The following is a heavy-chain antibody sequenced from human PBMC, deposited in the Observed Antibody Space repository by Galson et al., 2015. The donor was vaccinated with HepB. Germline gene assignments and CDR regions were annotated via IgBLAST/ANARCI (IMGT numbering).Heavy chain of an antibody. Sequence: SLRLSCAASGFIFSDAWMTWVRQAPGKGLEWVGRIKSRTDGGTIDYAASVMGTFAISRDDSKNTLYLQMNSLKTEDTAVYYCAYSDYTLNIHWGQGTLVTVSS. CDR1: GFIFSDAW. V-gene: IGHV3-15*01. CDR2: IKSRTDGGTI. CDR3: AYSDYTLNIH. D-gene: IGHD4-11*01. J-gene: IGHJ4*02.